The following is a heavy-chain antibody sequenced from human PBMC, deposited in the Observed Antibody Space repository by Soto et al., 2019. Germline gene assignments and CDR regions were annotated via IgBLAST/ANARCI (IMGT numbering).Heavy chain of an antibody. V-gene: IGHV4-38-2*02. CDR3: ARERSFARPAGWFEP. Sequence: SETLSLTCDVSGYSMTSGFYWGWIRQTPGKGLEWIGSVYHSGATYYNPSLQSRVSISVDMSKSQFSLKLISATAADTGTYYCARERSFARPAGWFEPWGQGTQVTVSS. CDR2: VYHSGAT. D-gene: IGHD6-13*01. J-gene: IGHJ5*02. CDR1: GYSMTSGFY.